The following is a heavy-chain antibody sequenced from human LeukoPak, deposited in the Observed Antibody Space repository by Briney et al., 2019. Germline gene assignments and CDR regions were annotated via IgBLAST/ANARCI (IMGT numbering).Heavy chain of an antibody. V-gene: IGHV3-33*01. Sequence: GGSLRLSCAASGFTFSSYDMHWVRQAPGKGLEWVAFIWSDGSNKYYADSVKGRFTISRDNSKNTLFLQMNSLRAEDTALYYCARSSNRQDDFWGQGTLVTVSS. CDR2: IWSDGSNK. D-gene: IGHD1-14*01. J-gene: IGHJ4*02. CDR3: ARSSNRQDDF. CDR1: GFTFSSYD.